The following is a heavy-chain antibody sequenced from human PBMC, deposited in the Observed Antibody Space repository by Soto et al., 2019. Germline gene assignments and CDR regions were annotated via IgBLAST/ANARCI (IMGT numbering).Heavy chain of an antibody. CDR1: GFTFSDYY. D-gene: IGHD3-16*02. V-gene: IGHV3-11*01. J-gene: IGHJ5*02. Sequence: ESGGGLVKPGGSLRLSCAASGFTFSDYYMSWIRQAPGKGLEWVSYISSSGSTIYYADSVKGRFTISRDNAKNSLYLQMNSLRAEDTAVYYCARDQGSSDYIWGSYRPFPFDPWGQGTLVTVSS. CDR3: ARDQGSSDYIWGSYRPFPFDP. CDR2: ISSSGSTI.